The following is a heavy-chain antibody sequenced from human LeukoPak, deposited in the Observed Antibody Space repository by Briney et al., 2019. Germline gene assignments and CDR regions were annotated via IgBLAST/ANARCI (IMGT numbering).Heavy chain of an antibody. CDR1: GFTFSSYG. J-gene: IGHJ3*02. CDR3: SVLRFLEWSHAFDI. V-gene: IGHV3-30*02. D-gene: IGHD3-3*01. Sequence: GGSLRLSCAASGFTFSSYGMHWVRQAPGKGLEWVAFIRYDGSNKYYADSVKGRFTISRDNSKNTLYLQMNSLRAEDTAVYYCSVLRFLEWSHAFDIWGQGTMVTVSS. CDR2: IRYDGSNK.